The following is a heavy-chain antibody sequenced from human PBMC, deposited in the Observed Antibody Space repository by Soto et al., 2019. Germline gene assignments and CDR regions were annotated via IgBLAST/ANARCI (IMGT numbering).Heavy chain of an antibody. Sequence: GSLRLSCAASGFTFSSYGMHWVRQAPGKGLEWVAVIWYDGSNKYYADSVKGRFTISRDNSKNTLYLQMNSLRAEDTAVYYCARDQEIFGVVDYYYYYYMDVWGKGTTVTVSS. J-gene: IGHJ6*03. CDR2: IWYDGSNK. V-gene: IGHV3-33*01. CDR1: GFTFSSYG. D-gene: IGHD3-3*01. CDR3: ARDQEIFGVVDYYYYYYMDV.